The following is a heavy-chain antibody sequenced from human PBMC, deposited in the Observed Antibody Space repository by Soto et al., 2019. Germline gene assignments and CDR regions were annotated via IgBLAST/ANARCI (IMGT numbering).Heavy chain of an antibody. J-gene: IGHJ4*02. V-gene: IGHV3-23*01. CDR3: AKERLGRGADY. Sequence: EVQLLESGGGLVQPGGSLRLSCAASGFTFSNYAMSWVRQAPGKGLEWVSTISGSGGNTYYPDSVKGRFTISRDNSKNTVYRQRNSLRAEDTAVYYCAKERLGRGADYWGQGALVTVTS. CDR2: ISGSGGNT. CDR1: GFTFSNYA.